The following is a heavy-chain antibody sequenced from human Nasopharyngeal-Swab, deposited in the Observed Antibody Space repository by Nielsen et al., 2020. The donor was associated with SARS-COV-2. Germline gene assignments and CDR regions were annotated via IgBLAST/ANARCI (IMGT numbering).Heavy chain of an antibody. V-gene: IGHV3-9*02. CDR2: ISWNSGSI. CDR3: AKDTGHYYGSGLHDAFDI. CDR1: GFTSLSSS. Sequence: GGSLRLSCAASGFTSLSSSLPRLPQAPGKGLAWVSGISWNSGSIGYADSVKGRFTISRDNAKNSLYLQMNSLRAEDTALYYCAKDTGHYYGSGLHDAFDIWGQGTMVTVSS. J-gene: IGHJ3*02. D-gene: IGHD3-10*01.